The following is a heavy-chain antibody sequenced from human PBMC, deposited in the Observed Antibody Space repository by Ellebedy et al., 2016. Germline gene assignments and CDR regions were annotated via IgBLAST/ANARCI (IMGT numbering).Heavy chain of an antibody. V-gene: IGHV1-46*01. Sequence: ASVKVSCKASGYTFISYNMHWVRQAPGQGLEWMGMINPSDGTTTYTQKFQGRVTMTRDTSTSTVNMEVSSLRSEDTAVYYCARRAYSSSWLPYFDNWGQGTLVTVSS. D-gene: IGHD6-13*01. CDR2: INPSDGTT. J-gene: IGHJ4*02. CDR1: GYTFISYN. CDR3: ARRAYSSSWLPYFDN.